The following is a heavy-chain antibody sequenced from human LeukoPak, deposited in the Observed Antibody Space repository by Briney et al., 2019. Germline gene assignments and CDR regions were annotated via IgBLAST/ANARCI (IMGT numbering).Heavy chain of an antibody. CDR3: ASSTYYYDSSGPDAFDI. Sequence: PSQTLSLTCTVSGGSISSGGYYWSWIRQHPGEGLEWIGYIYYSGSTHYNPSLKSRVTISVDTSKTQFSLKLTSVTAADPAVYYCASSTYYYDSSGPDAFDIWGQGTMVTVSS. J-gene: IGHJ3*02. V-gene: IGHV4-31*03. CDR2: IYYSGST. D-gene: IGHD3-22*01. CDR1: GGSISSGGYY.